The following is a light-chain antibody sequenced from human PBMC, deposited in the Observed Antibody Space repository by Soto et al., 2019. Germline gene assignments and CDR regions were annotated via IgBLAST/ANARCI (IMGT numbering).Light chain of an antibody. CDR3: QQYNTYSYT. J-gene: IGKJ2*01. V-gene: IGKV1-5*01. CDR1: QSISVW. Sequence: DIRMTQSPSTLSASVGDRVTITCRASQSISVWLAWSQQKPWKPPKLLIYDASSLESGVPSRVSGSGSGTEFTLTISSLQPDDFATYYCQQYNTYSYTFGQGTNLEIK. CDR2: DAS.